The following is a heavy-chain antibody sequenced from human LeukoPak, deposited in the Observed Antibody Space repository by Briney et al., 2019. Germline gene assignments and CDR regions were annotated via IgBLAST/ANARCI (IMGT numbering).Heavy chain of an antibody. CDR1: GFTFSSYS. V-gene: IGHV3-21*01. Sequence: GGSLRLSCAASGFTFSSYSMNWVRQAPGKGLEWVSSISSSSSYIYYADSEKGRFTISRDNAKNSLYLQMNSLRAEDTAVYYCARGLVGEFDYWGQGTLVTVSS. D-gene: IGHD2-2*01. CDR3: ARGLVGEFDY. CDR2: ISSSSSYI. J-gene: IGHJ4*02.